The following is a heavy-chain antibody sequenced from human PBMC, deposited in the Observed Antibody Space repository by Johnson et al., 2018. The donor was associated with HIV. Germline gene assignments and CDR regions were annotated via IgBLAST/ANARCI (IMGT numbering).Heavy chain of an antibody. D-gene: IGHD6-6*01. CDR1: GFTFSRSA. CDR3: ARDWNEYSSSDGAFDI. V-gene: IGHV3-23*04. J-gene: IGHJ3*02. CDR2: ITSGGGDT. Sequence: ILLVESGGDLVQPGGSLRLSCAASGFTFSRSAMSWVRQAPGKGLEWVSIITSGGGDTYYADSVKGRFTISRDNSKNTLFLQMNRLRGEDTAVYYCARDWNEYSSSDGAFDIWGQGTMVTVSS.